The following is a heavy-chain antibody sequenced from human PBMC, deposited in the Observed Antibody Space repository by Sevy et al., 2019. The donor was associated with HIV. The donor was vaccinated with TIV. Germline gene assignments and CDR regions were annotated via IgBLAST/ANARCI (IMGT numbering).Heavy chain of an antibody. Sequence: GGSLRLSCAASGFTFSSYGMHWVRQAPGKGLELVAVIWYDGSNKYYADSVKGRFTISRDNSKNMFYLQMNSLRTEDTAVFYCARGLAALPGYYYGMDVWGQGTTVTVSS. CDR2: IWYDGSNK. CDR1: GFTFSSYG. J-gene: IGHJ6*02. V-gene: IGHV3-33*01. CDR3: ARGLAALPGYYYGMDV. D-gene: IGHD6-6*01.